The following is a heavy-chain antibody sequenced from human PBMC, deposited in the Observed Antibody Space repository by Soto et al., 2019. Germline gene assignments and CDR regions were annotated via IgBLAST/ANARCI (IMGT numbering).Heavy chain of an antibody. V-gene: IGHV1-46*01. CDR2: INPSGGST. J-gene: IGHJ5*02. D-gene: IGHD3-22*01. CDR3: ARDALDYYDSSEFDP. CDR1: GYTFTSYY. Sequence: ASVKVSCTASGYTFTSYYMHWVRQAPGQGLEWMGIINPSGGSTSYAQKFQGRVTMTRDTSTSTVYMELSSLRSEDTAVYYCARDALDYYDSSEFDPWGQGTLVTVSS.